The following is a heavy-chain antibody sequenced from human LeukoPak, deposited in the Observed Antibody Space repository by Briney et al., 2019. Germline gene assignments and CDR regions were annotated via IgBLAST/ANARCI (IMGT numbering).Heavy chain of an antibody. Sequence: SETLSLTCTVSGGSISSSSYYCGWIRQPPGKGLEWIGSIYYSGSTYYNPSLKSRVTISVDTSKNQFSLKLSSVTAADTAVYYCARDFIGRYWYFDLWGRGTLVTVSS. CDR2: IYYSGST. J-gene: IGHJ2*01. CDR1: GGSISSSSYY. V-gene: IGHV4-39*07. D-gene: IGHD3-16*02. CDR3: ARDFIGRYWYFDL.